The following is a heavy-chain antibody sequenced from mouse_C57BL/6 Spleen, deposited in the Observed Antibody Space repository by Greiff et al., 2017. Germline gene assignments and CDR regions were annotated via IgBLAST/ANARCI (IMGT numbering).Heavy chain of an antibody. D-gene: IGHD1-1*01. CDR2: ISSGSSTT. J-gene: IGHJ4*01. V-gene: IGHV5-17*01. Sequence: EVQGVESGGGLVKPGGSLKLSCAASGFTFSDYGMHWVRQAPEKGLEWVAYISSGSSTTYYADTVKGRFTISRDNAKNTLFLQMTSLRSEDTAMYYCARSQLLRDYYAMDYWGQGTSVTVSS. CDR3: ARSQLLRDYYAMDY. CDR1: GFTFSDYG.